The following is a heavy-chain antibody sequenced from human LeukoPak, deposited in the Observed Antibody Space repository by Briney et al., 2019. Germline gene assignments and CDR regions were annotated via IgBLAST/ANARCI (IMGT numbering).Heavy chain of an antibody. CDR2: ISWNSGSI. J-gene: IGHJ4*02. D-gene: IGHD3-10*01. CDR1: GFTFDDYA. V-gene: IGHV3-9*01. CDR3: AKAHMVRGVFYPFDY. Sequence: PGRSLRLSCAASGFTFDDYAMHWVRQAPGKGLEWVSGISWNSGSIGYADSVKGRFTISRDNAKNSLYLQMNSLRAEDTALYYCAKAHMVRGVFYPFDYWGQGTLVNVSS.